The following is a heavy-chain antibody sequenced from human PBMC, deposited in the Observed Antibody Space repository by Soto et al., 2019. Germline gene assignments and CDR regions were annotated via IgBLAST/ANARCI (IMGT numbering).Heavy chain of an antibody. CDR2: IYYSGST. D-gene: IGHD1-1*01. V-gene: IGHV4-31*03. Sequence: QVQLQESGPGLVKPSQTLSLTCTVSGGSISSGGYYWNWIRQHPGKGLEWIGYIYYSGSTYFNPSLKSRVTISVDTSKNQFSLKLSSVTAADTAVYYCARDQLGTSGAFDIWGQGTMVTVSS. CDR1: GGSISSGGYY. CDR3: ARDQLGTSGAFDI. J-gene: IGHJ3*02.